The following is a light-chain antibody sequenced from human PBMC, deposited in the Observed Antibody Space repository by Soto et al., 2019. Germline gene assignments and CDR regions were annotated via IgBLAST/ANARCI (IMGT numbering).Light chain of an antibody. CDR3: QQHYTTPRT. J-gene: IGKJ1*01. CDR2: WAS. CDR1: QSILFTSDNKNY. Sequence: DIVMTQSPDSLAVSLGERATIHCKSSQSILFTSDNKNYLAWYQQKSGQPPRLLIYWASTRESGVPDRFSGRGSGTDFSLTISSLEAEDVAVYHCQQHYTTPRTFGQGTKVDIK. V-gene: IGKV4-1*01.